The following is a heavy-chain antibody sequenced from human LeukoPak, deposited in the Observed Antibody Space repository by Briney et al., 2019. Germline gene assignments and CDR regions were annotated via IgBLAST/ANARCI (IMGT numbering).Heavy chain of an antibody. V-gene: IGHV4-59*12. J-gene: IGHJ4*02. Sequence: SETLSLTCTVSGGSIGSYYWSWIRQPPGKGLEWIGYIYYSGGTNYNPSLKSRVTISVDTSKNQFSLKLSSVTAADTAVYYCARRGRVAFGYWGQGTLVTVSS. CDR1: GGSIGSYY. D-gene: IGHD3-10*01. CDR2: IYYSGGT. CDR3: ARRGRVAFGY.